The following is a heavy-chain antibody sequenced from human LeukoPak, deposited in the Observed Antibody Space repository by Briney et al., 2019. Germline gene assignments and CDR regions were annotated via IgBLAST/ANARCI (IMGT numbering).Heavy chain of an antibody. J-gene: IGHJ4*02. Sequence: PSETLSLTCTVSGGSISYYYWTWIRQPAGKGLEWIGRIDASGNTKYTPSLRSRVTLSIDTPGQQFSLKLSSVTAADTAVYFCAREGCSGGVCYFDYWGRGTLVTVSS. CDR1: GGSISYYY. V-gene: IGHV4-4*07. CDR2: IDASGNT. CDR3: AREGCSGGVCYFDY. D-gene: IGHD2-15*01.